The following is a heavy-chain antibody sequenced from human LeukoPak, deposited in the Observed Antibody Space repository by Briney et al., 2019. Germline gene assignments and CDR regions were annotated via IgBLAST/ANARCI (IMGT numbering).Heavy chain of an antibody. D-gene: IGHD5-18*01. CDR2: IYSGGST. CDR3: IYGYTLDF. CDR1: GFTVSSTY. J-gene: IGHJ4*02. V-gene: IGHV3-53*01. Sequence: GGSLRLSCAASGFTVSSTYMNWVRQAPGKGLEWVSVIYSGGSTNYADSVKGRFTISRDNSKNTLYLQMNSLGAEDTAVYYCIYGYTLDFWGQGTLVTVSS.